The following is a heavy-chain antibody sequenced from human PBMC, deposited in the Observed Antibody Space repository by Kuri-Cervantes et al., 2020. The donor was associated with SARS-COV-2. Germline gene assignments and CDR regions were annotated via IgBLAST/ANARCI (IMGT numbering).Heavy chain of an antibody. D-gene: IGHD3-10*01. CDR2: IYISGST. CDR3: ARTETRSLGGYFDY. J-gene: IGHJ4*02. V-gene: IGHV4-4*07. Sequence: SETLSLTCTVSGGSISSYYWSWIRQPAGRGLEWIGHIYISGSTNHNPSLRNRVTISLDTSKNQFSLKLSSVTAADTAVYYRARTETRSLGGYFDYWGQGTLVTVSS. CDR1: GGSISSYY.